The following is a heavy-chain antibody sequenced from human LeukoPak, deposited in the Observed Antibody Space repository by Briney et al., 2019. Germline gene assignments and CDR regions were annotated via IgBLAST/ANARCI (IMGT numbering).Heavy chain of an antibody. CDR1: GFTFSSYS. CDR2: IRSKAYGGTT. J-gene: IGHJ6*02. D-gene: IGHD2-2*01. V-gene: IGHV3-49*04. CDR3: TSNSDIVVVPAAMRRYYYYGMDV. Sequence: GGSLRLSCAASGFTFSSYSMNWVRQAPGKGLEWVGFIRSKAYGGTTEYAASVKGRFTISRDDSKSIAYLQMNSLKTEDTAVYYCTSNSDIVVVPAAMRRYYYYGMDVWGQGTTVTVSS.